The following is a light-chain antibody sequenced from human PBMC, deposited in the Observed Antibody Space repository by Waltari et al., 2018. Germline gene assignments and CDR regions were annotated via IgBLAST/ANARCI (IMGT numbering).Light chain of an antibody. CDR2: DTS. J-gene: IGKJ2*01. V-gene: IGKV3-15*01. CDR3: QQYNNWPPLYT. Sequence: EIVMTQSPATLSMSPGERATLSCRASQSISTNLAWYQQRPGQAPRLLIYDTSTRATGIPVKFSGSGSGTEFTLNISDLQPEDFAVYYCQQYNNWPPLYTFGQGTKLDIK. CDR1: QSISTN.